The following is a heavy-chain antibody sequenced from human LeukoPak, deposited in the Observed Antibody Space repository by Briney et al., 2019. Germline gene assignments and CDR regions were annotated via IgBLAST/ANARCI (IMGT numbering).Heavy chain of an antibody. J-gene: IGHJ4*02. D-gene: IGHD3-10*01. CDR2: IYHSGST. CDR3: ARDLAFGFLRYFDY. Sequence: SETLSLTCTVSGDSISTSSYYWDCIRQPPGKGLEWIGSIYHSGSTYYNPSLKSRVTISVDTSKNQFSLKLSSVTAADTAVYYCARDLAFGFLRYFDYWGQGTLVTVSS. V-gene: IGHV4-39*07. CDR1: GDSISTSSYY.